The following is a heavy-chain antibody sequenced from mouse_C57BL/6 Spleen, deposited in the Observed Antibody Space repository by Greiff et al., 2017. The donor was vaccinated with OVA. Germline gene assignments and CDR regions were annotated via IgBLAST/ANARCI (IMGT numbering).Heavy chain of an antibody. Sequence: QVQLQQSGAELVKPGASVKMSCKASGYTFTSYWITWVKQRPGQGLEWIGDIYPGSGSTNYNEKFRSKATLTVDTSSSTAYMQLSSLTSEDSAVYYCARGGSSYGFAYWGQGTLVTVSA. D-gene: IGHD1-1*01. J-gene: IGHJ3*01. CDR3: ARGGSSYGFAY. V-gene: IGHV1-55*01. CDR1: GYTFTSYW. CDR2: IYPGSGST.